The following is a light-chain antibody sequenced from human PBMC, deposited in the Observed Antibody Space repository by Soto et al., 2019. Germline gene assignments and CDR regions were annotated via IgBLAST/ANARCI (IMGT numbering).Light chain of an antibody. V-gene: IGLV1-40*01. CDR3: QSYDSSLSFYV. J-gene: IGLJ1*01. Sequence: QSVLTQPPSVSGAPGQRVTISCTGSSSNIGADYDVHWYQQLPGTAPKLLIYGNSNRPSGVPDRFSGSKSGTSASLAITGLQAEDEADYYCQSYDSSLSFYVFGTGTKVTVL. CDR1: SSNIGADYD. CDR2: GNS.